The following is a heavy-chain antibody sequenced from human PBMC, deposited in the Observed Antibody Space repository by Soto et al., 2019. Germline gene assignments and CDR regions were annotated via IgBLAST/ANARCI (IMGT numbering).Heavy chain of an antibody. CDR1: GFTFSTYW. V-gene: IGHV3-7*05. J-gene: IGHJ4*02. Sequence: EVQLVESGGGLVQPGGSLKLSCAASGFTFSTYWMSWVRQAPGKGLEWVANIKQDGSDKYYVDSVKGRFTISRDNAKNSLYLQMNGLRAEDTAVYYCARVKSLAGHYWGQGTLVTVSS. CDR2: IKQDGSDK. CDR3: ARVKSLAGHY. D-gene: IGHD2-15*01.